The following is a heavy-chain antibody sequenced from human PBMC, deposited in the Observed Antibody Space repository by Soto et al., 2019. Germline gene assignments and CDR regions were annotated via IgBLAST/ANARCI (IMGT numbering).Heavy chain of an antibody. D-gene: IGHD2-2*01. CDR1: AFTFSRFA. CDR2: ISFDGSKI. Sequence: QGQLVQSGGGVVQPGRSLTLSCEASAFTFSRFAMHWVRQAPGKGLEWVALISFDGSKIFYTQSVKDRFTISRDNSKNTLFLQMNNLRAEDTAVYYCAKDVSVIVPIEKLNLFYYYGMDVWGQGTTVTVSS. J-gene: IGHJ6*02. CDR3: AKDVSVIVPIEKLNLFYYYGMDV. V-gene: IGHV3-30*18.